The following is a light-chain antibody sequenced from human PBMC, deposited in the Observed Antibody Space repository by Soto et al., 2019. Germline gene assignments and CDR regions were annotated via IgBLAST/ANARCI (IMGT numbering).Light chain of an antibody. V-gene: IGKV1-39*01. CDR1: QSISTY. CDR3: QQSYNTPYT. Sequence: DIQMTQSPSSLSASVGDRVTITCRASQSISTYLNWYQQKPGKAPKLLIYGASNLQSGVPSKFSGSGSGTDFTLTISSLQPEDFATYYCQQSYNTPYTFGQGTKLDIK. J-gene: IGKJ2*01. CDR2: GAS.